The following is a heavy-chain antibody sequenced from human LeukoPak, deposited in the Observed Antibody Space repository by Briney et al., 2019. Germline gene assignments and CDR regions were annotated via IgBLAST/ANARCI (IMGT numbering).Heavy chain of an antibody. D-gene: IGHD2-2*01. V-gene: IGHV1-24*01. Sequence: GASVKVSCKVSGYTLTELSMHWVRQAPGKGLEWMGGFDPEDGETIYAQKFQGRVTMTEDTSTDTAYMELSSLRSEDTAVYYCATQGYCSSTSCHGRRYYFDYWGQGTLVTVSS. J-gene: IGHJ4*02. CDR3: ATQGYCSSTSCHGRRYYFDY. CDR2: FDPEDGET. CDR1: GYTLTELS.